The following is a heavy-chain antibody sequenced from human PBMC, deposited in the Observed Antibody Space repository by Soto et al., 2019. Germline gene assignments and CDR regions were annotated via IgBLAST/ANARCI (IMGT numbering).Heavy chain of an antibody. CDR1: GFTFSSYS. V-gene: IGHV3-21*01. CDR3: AREREWFGENWFDP. D-gene: IGHD3-10*01. CDR2: ISSSSSYI. J-gene: IGHJ5*02. Sequence: EVQLVESGGGLVKPGGSLRLSCEASGFTFSSYSMNWVRQAPGKGLEWVSSISSSSSYIYYADSVKGRFTISRDNAKNSLYLQMNSLRAEDTAVYYCAREREWFGENWFDPWGQGTLVTVSS.